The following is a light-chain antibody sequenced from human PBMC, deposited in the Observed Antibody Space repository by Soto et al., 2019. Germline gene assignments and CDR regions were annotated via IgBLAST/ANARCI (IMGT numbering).Light chain of an antibody. J-gene: IGLJ2*01. CDR2: NNN. Sequence: QSVLTQPPSASGTTGQRVTISCSGSSSNIGSNTVNWYQQLPGTAPKLLIYNNNQRPSGVPDRFSGSQSGTSASLAISGLQAEDEADYYCATWDDSLDGPVFGGGTKLTVL. V-gene: IGLV1-44*01. CDR1: SSNIGSNT. CDR3: ATWDDSLDGPV.